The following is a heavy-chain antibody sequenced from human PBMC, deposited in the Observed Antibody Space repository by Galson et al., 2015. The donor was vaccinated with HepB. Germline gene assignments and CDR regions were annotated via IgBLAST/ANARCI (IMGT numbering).Heavy chain of an antibody. CDR3: ARDREAVAGTGPYFDY. J-gene: IGHJ4*02. D-gene: IGHD6-19*01. Sequence: SLRLSCAASGFTFSSYAMHWVRQAPGKGLEWVAVISYDGSNKYYADSVKGRFTISRDNSKNTLYLQMNSPRAEDTAVYYCARDREAVAGTGPYFDYWGQGTLVTVSS. CDR2: ISYDGSNK. CDR1: GFTFSSYA. V-gene: IGHV3-30-3*01.